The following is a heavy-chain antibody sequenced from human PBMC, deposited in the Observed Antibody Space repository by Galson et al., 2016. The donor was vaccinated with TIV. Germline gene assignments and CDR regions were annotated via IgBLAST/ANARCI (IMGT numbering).Heavy chain of an antibody. CDR2: ISHTGST. V-gene: IGHV4-38-2*02. CDR3: ARDSEHGYSYGY. J-gene: IGHJ4*02. Sequence: SETLSLTCAVSGFSISSGYHWGWVRQPPGKGLEWIGSISHTGSTYYNPSLKSRVTISVDTSQNHFSLKLSSVTAADTAVYYCARDSEHGYSYGYWGQGTLVTVTS. D-gene: IGHD5-18*01. CDR1: GFSISSGYH.